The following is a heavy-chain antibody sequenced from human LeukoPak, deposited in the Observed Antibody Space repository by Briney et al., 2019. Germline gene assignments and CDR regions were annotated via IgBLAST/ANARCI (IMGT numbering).Heavy chain of an antibody. CDR1: GGSISSGGYY. D-gene: IGHD2-2*02. Sequence: SETLSLTCTVSGGSISSGGYYWSWIRQHPGKGLEWIGYIYYSGSTYYNPSLKSRVTISVDTSKNQFSLKLSSVTAADTAVYYCAREAAPTSCYSCDWYFDLWGRGTLVTVSS. CDR3: AREAAPTSCYSCDWYFDL. J-gene: IGHJ2*01. CDR2: IYYSGST. V-gene: IGHV4-31*03.